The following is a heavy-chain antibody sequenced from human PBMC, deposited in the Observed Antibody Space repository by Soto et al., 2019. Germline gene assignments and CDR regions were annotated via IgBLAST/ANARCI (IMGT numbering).Heavy chain of an antibody. CDR3: SMVRGVINY. D-gene: IGHD3-10*01. CDR2: INPNSGGT. Sequence: ASVKVSCKASGYTFTGYYMHWVRQAPGQGLEWMGWINPNSGGTNYAQKFQGRVTITADESTSTAYMELSSLRSEDTAVYYCSMVRGVINYWGQGTLVTVSS. J-gene: IGHJ4*02. V-gene: IGHV1-2*02. CDR1: GYTFTGYY.